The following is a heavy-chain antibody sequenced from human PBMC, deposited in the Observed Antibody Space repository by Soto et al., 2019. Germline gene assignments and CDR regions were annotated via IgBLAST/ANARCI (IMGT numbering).Heavy chain of an antibody. CDR2: ISYDGNNK. Sequence: GGSLRLSCAGSGFIFSNSAFHWVRQTPGKGLEWVALISYDGNNKYYADSVKGRFTSSRDNSKNTLYLQMHSVRADDTAVYYCAREVASYDRSGFFDYWGQGALVTVSS. J-gene: IGHJ4*02. D-gene: IGHD3-22*01. V-gene: IGHV3-30-3*01. CDR3: AREVASYDRSGFFDY. CDR1: GFIFSNSA.